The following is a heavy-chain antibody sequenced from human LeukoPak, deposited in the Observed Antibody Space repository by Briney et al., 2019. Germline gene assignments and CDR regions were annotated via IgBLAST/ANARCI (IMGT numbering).Heavy chain of an antibody. CDR2: ISNDGSNK. D-gene: IGHD3-10*01. V-gene: IGHV3-30*04. J-gene: IGHJ4*02. CDR3: ARDRHNYYGSDY. Sequence: PGGSLRLSCAASGLTLSSYAMHWVRQAPGKGLEWVAIISNDGSNKYYADSVKGRFTISRDNSKNTLYLQMNSLRAEDTAGYYWARDRHNYYGSDYGGQGTLVTVSS. CDR1: GLTLSSYA.